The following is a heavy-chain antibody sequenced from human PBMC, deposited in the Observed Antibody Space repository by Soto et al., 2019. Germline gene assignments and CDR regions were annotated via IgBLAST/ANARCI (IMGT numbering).Heavy chain of an antibody. V-gene: IGHV4-31*03. CDR3: TTDRGFGMDV. CDR1: GGSISGGRYY. J-gene: IGHJ6*02. CDR2: IYDNGIT. Sequence: QVPLQELGPGLVRPSQTLSLTCNVSGGSISGGRYYWNWIRQHPGKGLEWIGNIYDNGITYYNPSLKSRVIISEDTSKNQFSLRLSSVTAADTAVYYCTTDRGFGMDVWGQGTTVTVSS.